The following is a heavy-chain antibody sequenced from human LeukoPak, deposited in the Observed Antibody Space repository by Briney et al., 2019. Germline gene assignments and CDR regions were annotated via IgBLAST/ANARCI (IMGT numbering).Heavy chain of an antibody. J-gene: IGHJ4*02. CDR2: ISSSSSTI. CDR1: GFTFSCYS. CDR3: AKVRAPRQYYFDY. Sequence: GGSLRPSCAASGFTFSCYSMNWVRQTPGKGLEWVSYISSSSSTIYYADSVKGRFTISRDNAKNSLSLQMNSLRAEDTAVYYCAKVRAPRQYYFDYWGQGTLVTVSS. V-gene: IGHV3-48*01. D-gene: IGHD1-26*01.